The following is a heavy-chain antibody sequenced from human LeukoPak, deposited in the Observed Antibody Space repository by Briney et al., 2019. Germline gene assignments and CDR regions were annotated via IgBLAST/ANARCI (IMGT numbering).Heavy chain of an antibody. CDR2: ISYDGSNK. Sequence: GRSLRLSCAASGFTLSSYGMHWVRQAPGKGLEWVAVISYDGSNKYYADSVKGRFTISRDNSKNTLYLQMNSLRAEDTAVYYCARDTRRVATIPCPAYWGQGTLVTVSS. J-gene: IGHJ4*02. V-gene: IGHV3-30*03. CDR1: GFTLSSYG. D-gene: IGHD5-12*01. CDR3: ARDTRRVATIPCPAY.